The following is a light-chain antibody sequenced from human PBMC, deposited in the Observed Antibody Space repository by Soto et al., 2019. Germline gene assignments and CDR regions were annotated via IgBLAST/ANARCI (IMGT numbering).Light chain of an antibody. CDR2: SND. V-gene: IGLV1-44*01. CDR1: RSNIGSNT. Sequence: QSALTQPPSASGTPGQRVAISCSGSRSNIGSNTVSWYQQLPGTAPKLLIHSNDQRPSGVPDRFSGSKSGTSASLAISGLQSEDEADYYCAAWVESLKGLYVIGTATKHTVL. J-gene: IGLJ1*01. CDR3: AAWVESLKGLYV.